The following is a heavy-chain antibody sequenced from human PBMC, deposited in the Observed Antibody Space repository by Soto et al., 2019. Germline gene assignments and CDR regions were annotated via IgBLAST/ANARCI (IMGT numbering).Heavy chain of an antibody. CDR2: ISYDGSNK. V-gene: IGHV3-30*18. CDR3: AKGNRPLYRELPGMDV. CDR1: GFNFRSYG. D-gene: IGHD1-26*01. J-gene: IGHJ6*02. Sequence: PGGSLRLSCAASGFNFRSYGMHWVRKDPGKGLEWVAVISYDGSNKYYADSVKGRFTISRDNSKNTLYLQMNSLRAEDTAVYYCAKGNRPLYRELPGMDVWGQGTTVTVSS.